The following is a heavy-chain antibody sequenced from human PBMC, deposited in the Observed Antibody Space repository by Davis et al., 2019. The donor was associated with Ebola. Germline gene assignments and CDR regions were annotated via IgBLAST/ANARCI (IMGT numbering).Heavy chain of an antibody. Sequence: ASVKVSCKASGYTFKNYAISWVRQAPGQGLEWMGWISAYNGNTNYAQILQGRVIMTRNTSISTAYMELSSLRSEDTAVYYCATGFGVDYWGQGTLVTVSS. CDR2: ISAYNGNT. V-gene: IGHV1-18*01. J-gene: IGHJ4*02. D-gene: IGHD3-16*01. CDR3: ATGFGVDY. CDR1: GYTFKNYA.